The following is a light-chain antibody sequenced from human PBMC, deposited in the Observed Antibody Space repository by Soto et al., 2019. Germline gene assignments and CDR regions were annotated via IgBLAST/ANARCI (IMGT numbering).Light chain of an antibody. CDR3: QQYNNGAPAT. V-gene: IGKV3-15*01. Sequence: EIVLTQSPATLSVSPGEGATLSCRASQSVNRNLAWYQQRPGQAPRLLMYGASVRASGAPGRFRGSGSGTEFRPAISGLQAEGFAIYYCQQYNNGAPATFGGGTKGEIK. J-gene: IGKJ4*01. CDR1: QSVNRN. CDR2: GAS.